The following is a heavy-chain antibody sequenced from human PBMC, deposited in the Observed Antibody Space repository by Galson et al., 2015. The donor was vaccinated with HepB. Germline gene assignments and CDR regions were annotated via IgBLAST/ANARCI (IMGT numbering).Heavy chain of an antibody. Sequence: VSGGSIGTFYWSWIRQPPGKGLEWIGYIYYSGSTNYNPSLKSRVTISVDTSKNQFSLRLSSVTAADTAVYYCARGDLVASTLGFDPWGQGTLVTVSS. CDR2: IYYSGST. CDR3: ARGDLVASTLGFDP. J-gene: IGHJ5*02. CDR1: GGSIGTFY. V-gene: IGHV4-59*01. D-gene: IGHD2-15*01.